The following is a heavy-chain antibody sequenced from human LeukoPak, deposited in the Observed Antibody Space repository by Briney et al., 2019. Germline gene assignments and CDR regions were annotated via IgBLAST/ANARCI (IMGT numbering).Heavy chain of an antibody. CDR1: GYTFTSYY. Sequence: ASVKVSCKASGYTFTSYYMHWVRQAPGQGLGWMGIINPSGGSTSYAQKFQGRVTMTRDTSTSTVYMELSSLRSEDTAVYYCARDRPSTRPVGGFDYWGQGTLVTVSS. D-gene: IGHD2-15*01. CDR2: INPSGGST. V-gene: IGHV1-46*01. CDR3: ARDRPSTRPVGGFDY. J-gene: IGHJ4*02.